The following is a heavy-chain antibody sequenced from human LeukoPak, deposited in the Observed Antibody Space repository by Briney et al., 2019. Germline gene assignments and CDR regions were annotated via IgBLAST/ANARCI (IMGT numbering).Heavy chain of an antibody. D-gene: IGHD5-18*01. CDR1: GFTFSSYG. Sequence: GGALRLSCAASGFTFSSYGMHWVRQAPGRGREGVAVVSYDGSNKYYEDSVKGRFTISRDNAKNTLYLQMNSLRAEDTAVYYCAKDFDAAMGYWGQGTLVTVSS. CDR2: VSYDGSNK. J-gene: IGHJ4*02. CDR3: AKDFDAAMGY. V-gene: IGHV3-30*18.